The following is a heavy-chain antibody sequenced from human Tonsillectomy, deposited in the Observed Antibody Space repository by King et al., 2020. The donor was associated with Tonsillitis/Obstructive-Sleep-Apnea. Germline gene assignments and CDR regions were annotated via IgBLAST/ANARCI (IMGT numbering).Heavy chain of an antibody. CDR1: GFTFGDYA. V-gene: IGHV3-49*05. CDR2: IRSTAYGGTT. J-gene: IGHJ6*03. D-gene: IGHD6-13*01. Sequence: VQLVESGGGLVKPGRSLRLSCTASGFTFGDYAMSWFRQAPGKGLEWVGFIRSTAYGGTTEHAASVKGRLTISRDDSKSIAYLQMNSLKTEDTAGYYCTRAPVYSSTWYEIYYYYMDVWGKGTTVTVSS. CDR3: TRAPVYSSTWYEIYYYYMDV.